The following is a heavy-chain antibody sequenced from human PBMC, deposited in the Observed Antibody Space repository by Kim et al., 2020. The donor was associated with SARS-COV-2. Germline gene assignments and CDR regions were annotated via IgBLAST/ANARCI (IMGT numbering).Heavy chain of an antibody. J-gene: IGHJ6*03. CDR3: ARELDGYYGSGSPDYYYYMDV. Sequence: SVKVSCKASGGTFSSYAISWVRQAPGQGLEWMGGIIPIFGTANYAQKFQGRVTITADESTSTAYMELSSLRSEDTAVYYCARELDGYYGSGSPDYYYYMDVWGQGTTVTVSS. V-gene: IGHV1-69*13. CDR2: IIPIFGTA. D-gene: IGHD3-10*01. CDR1: GGTFSSYA.